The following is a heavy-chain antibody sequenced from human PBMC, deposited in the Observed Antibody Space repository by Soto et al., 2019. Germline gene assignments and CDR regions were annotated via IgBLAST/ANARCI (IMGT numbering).Heavy chain of an antibody. D-gene: IGHD3-9*01. V-gene: IGHV1-69*13. CDR3: ARGRWDDILTGYYRAGAFDI. CDR1: GGTFSSYA. J-gene: IGHJ3*02. Sequence: ASVKVSCKASGGTFSSYAISWVRQAPGQGLEWMGGIIPIFGTANYAQKFQGRVTITADESTSTAYMELSSLRSEDTAVYYCARGRWDDILTGYYRAGAFDIWGQGTMVTVSS. CDR2: IIPIFGTA.